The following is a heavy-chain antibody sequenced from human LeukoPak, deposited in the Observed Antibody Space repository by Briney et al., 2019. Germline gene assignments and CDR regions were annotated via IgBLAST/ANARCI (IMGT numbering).Heavy chain of an antibody. V-gene: IGHV1-2*02. Sequence: ASVTVSFKASGYTFTGYYMHWVRQAPGQGLEWMGWINPNSGGTNYAQKFQGRVTMTRDTSISTAYMELSRLRSDDTAVYYCARDQYSGSSANFDYWGQGTLVTVSS. J-gene: IGHJ4*02. CDR2: INPNSGGT. D-gene: IGHD1-26*01. CDR1: GYTFTGYY. CDR3: ARDQYSGSSANFDY.